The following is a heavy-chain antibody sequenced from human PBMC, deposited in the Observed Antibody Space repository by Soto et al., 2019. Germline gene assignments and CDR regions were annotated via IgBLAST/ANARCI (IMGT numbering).Heavy chain of an antibody. Sequence: PSQTLSLTCAISGDSGSIKSAAWNWIRQSPSRGLEWLGRTYYRSKWYYDYADSVKSRITINSDTSKNQFSLQLNSVTPEDTAVYYCARDPGYSLDYWGQGTLVTVSS. CDR3: ARDPGYSLDY. D-gene: IGHD5-18*01. CDR2: TYYRSKWYY. CDR1: GDSGSIKSAA. V-gene: IGHV6-1*01. J-gene: IGHJ4*02.